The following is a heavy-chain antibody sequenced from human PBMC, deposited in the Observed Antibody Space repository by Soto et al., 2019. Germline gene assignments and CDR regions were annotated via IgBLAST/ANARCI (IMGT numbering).Heavy chain of an antibody. CDR1: GFTFSSYW. CDR2: INSDGSST. Sequence: LRLSCAASGFTFSSYWMHWVRQAPGKGLVWVSRINSDGSSTSYADSVKGRFTISRDNAKNTLYLQMNSLRVEDTAVYYCASIPDYYYGMDVWGQGTTVTVSS. CDR3: ASIPDYYYGMDV. V-gene: IGHV3-74*01. J-gene: IGHJ6*02.